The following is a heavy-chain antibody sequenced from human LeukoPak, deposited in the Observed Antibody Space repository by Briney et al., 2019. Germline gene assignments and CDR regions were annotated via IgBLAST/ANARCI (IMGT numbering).Heavy chain of an antibody. CDR1: GGSIGSYY. D-gene: IGHD1-1*01. CDR2: IYTRGIT. CDR3: ARGWNDVLLSYFDY. V-gene: IGHV4-4*07. J-gene: IGHJ4*02. Sequence: QTRSLTCTVSGGSIGSYYWSWIGQPAGKGREWIGRIYTRGITNYNASRKDRVTMSVDTSKNQFSLKLSSVTAADTAVYYCARGWNDVLLSYFDYWGQGTLVTVSS.